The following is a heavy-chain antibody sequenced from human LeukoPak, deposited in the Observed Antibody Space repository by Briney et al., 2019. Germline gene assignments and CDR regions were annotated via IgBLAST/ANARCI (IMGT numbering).Heavy chain of an antibody. Sequence: SETLSLTCTVSGGSISSSSYYWGWIRQPPGKGLEWIGSIYYSGSTYYNPSLKSRVTISVDTSKNQFSLKLSSVTAADTAVYYCARDYYDSSGSFIRLFDYWGQGTLVTVSS. J-gene: IGHJ4*02. CDR3: ARDYYDSSGSFIRLFDY. V-gene: IGHV4-39*07. D-gene: IGHD3-22*01. CDR1: GGSISSSSYY. CDR2: IYYSGST.